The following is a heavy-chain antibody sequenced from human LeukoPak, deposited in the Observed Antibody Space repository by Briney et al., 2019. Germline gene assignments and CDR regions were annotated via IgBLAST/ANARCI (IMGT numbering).Heavy chain of an antibody. CDR3: ARDEGSGYYDSRAGGPGDYYFDY. Sequence: GGSLRLSFAASGFTVSSNYMSWVRQAPGKGLEWVSVIYSGGSTYYADSVKGRFTISRDNSKNTLYLQMNSLRAEDTAVYYCARDEGSGYYDSRAGGPGDYYFDYWGQGTLVTVSS. D-gene: IGHD3-22*01. J-gene: IGHJ4*02. CDR1: GFTVSSNY. V-gene: IGHV3-66*01. CDR2: IYSGGST.